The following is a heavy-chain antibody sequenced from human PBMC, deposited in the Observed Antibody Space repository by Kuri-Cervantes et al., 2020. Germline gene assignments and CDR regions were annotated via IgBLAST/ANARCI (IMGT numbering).Heavy chain of an antibody. Sequence: GESLKISCAASGFTFSSYGMHWVRQAPGKGLEWVGRIKSNVDGGTTDYTAPVKGRFTISRDDSKNTLYLQMNSLKTEDTAVYYCTTDGLQWGQGTLVTVSS. CDR3: TTDGLQ. V-gene: IGHV3-15*01. CDR2: IKSNVDGGTT. J-gene: IGHJ4*02. D-gene: IGHD4-11*01. CDR1: GFTFSSYG.